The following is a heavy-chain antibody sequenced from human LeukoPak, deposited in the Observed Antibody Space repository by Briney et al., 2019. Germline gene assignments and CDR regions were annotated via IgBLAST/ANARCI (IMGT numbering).Heavy chain of an antibody. CDR3: ARDRPDYDFWSGDY. CDR2: ISASGDST. J-gene: IGHJ4*02. Sequence: QPGGSLRLSYAASGFTFSSYAMSWVRQAPGKGLEWVSVISASGDSTYYADSVRGRFTISRDNSKTTLYLQMNSLRAEDTAVYYCARDRPDYDFWSGDYWGQGTLVTVSS. V-gene: IGHV3-23*01. CDR1: GFTFSSYA. D-gene: IGHD3-3*01.